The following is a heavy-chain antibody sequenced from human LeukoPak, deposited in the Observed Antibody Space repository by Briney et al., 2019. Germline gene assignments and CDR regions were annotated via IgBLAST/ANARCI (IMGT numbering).Heavy chain of an antibody. CDR2: IIPVFRTA. V-gene: IGHV1-69*06. CDR1: GDTFRRYS. J-gene: IGHJ3*02. Sequence: ASLKVSCKASGDTFRRYSISWVRQAPGQGLEWLGGIIPVFRTANYAQKFQGRVTITADKSTTTAYMELRSLRAEDTALYYCAKVLTSYYYDSSGPTYAFDIWGQGTMVTVSS. CDR3: AKVLTSYYYDSSGPTYAFDI. D-gene: IGHD3-22*01.